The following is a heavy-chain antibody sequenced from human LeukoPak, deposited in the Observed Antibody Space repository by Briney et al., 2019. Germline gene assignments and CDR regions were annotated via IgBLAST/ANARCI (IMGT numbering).Heavy chain of an antibody. Sequence: ASVKVSCKASGYTFTSYAMHWVRQAPGQRLEWMGWINAGNGNTKYSQKFQGRVTITRDTSASTAYMELSSLRSEDTAVYYCARSEILDYYYGSGRYFDYWGQGSLVTVSS. V-gene: IGHV1-3*01. D-gene: IGHD3-10*01. CDR3: ARSEILDYYYGSGRYFDY. J-gene: IGHJ4*02. CDR1: GYTFTSYA. CDR2: INAGNGNT.